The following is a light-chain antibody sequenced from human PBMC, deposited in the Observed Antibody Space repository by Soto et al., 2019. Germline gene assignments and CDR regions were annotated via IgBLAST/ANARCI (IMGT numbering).Light chain of an antibody. J-gene: IGKJ4*01. V-gene: IGKV1-27*01. CDR3: QNYKSAPSLT. Sequence: DIQMTQSPSSLSASVGDRVTITCRASQGISDFLAWYQHKPGKVPILLIYAASTLKSGVPSRFSGSGSGTDFTLTISSLQPEDVATYYCQNYKSAPSLTFGGGTKVEIK. CDR2: AAS. CDR1: QGISDF.